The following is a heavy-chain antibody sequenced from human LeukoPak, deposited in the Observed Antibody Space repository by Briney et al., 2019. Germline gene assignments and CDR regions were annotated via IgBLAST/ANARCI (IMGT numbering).Heavy chain of an antibody. D-gene: IGHD3-3*01. V-gene: IGHV3-48*04. Sequence: GGSLRFSCAASGFSFSSYSMTWVRQAPGKGLEWVSDIGASSATIHSADSVQGRFTVSRDNSRNSLFLQMNNLRAEDTADYYCAKVFGVEYFYYMDVWGNGATVIVSS. CDR1: GFSFSSYS. J-gene: IGHJ6*03. CDR2: IGASSATI. CDR3: AKVFGVEYFYYMDV.